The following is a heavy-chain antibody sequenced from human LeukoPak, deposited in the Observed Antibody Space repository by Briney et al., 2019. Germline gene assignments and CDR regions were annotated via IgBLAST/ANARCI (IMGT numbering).Heavy chain of an antibody. Sequence: SETLSLTCTVSGGSISSYYWSWIRQSPGKGLEWIGYIYYSGSTNYNPSLKSRVTISVDTSKNQFSLKLNSVTAADTAVYYCARHHDILTGYPFDYWGQGTLVTVSS. V-gene: IGHV4-59*08. CDR3: ARHHDILTGYPFDY. D-gene: IGHD3-9*01. CDR1: GGSISSYY. CDR2: IYYSGST. J-gene: IGHJ4*02.